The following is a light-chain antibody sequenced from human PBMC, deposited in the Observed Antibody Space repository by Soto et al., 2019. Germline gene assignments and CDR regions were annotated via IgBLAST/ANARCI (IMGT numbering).Light chain of an antibody. CDR2: DVT. J-gene: IGLJ1*01. V-gene: IGLV2-14*03. Sequence: QSVLTQPASVSGSPGQSITMSCTGTSSDVGGYDYVSWYQQHPGKAPRLMIYDVTHRASGVSDRFSGSKSGNTASLTISGLQTEDEADYYCASYSSSTTPFVFGTGTKVTVL. CDR3: ASYSSSTTPFV. CDR1: SSDVGGYDY.